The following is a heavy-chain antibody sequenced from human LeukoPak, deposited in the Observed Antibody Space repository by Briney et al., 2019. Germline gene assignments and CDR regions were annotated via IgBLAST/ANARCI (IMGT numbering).Heavy chain of an antibody. CDR1: GFTFSSYA. CDR2: ISGSGGST. Sequence: GGSLRLSCAASGFTFSSYAMSWVRQAPGKGLEWVSAISGSGGSTYYADSVKGRFTISRDNSKNTLYLQMNSLRAEDTAVYYCAKVHHASGLLWFGESLNWFDPWGQGTLVTVSS. D-gene: IGHD3-10*01. V-gene: IGHV3-23*01. CDR3: AKVHHASGLLWFGESLNWFDP. J-gene: IGHJ5*02.